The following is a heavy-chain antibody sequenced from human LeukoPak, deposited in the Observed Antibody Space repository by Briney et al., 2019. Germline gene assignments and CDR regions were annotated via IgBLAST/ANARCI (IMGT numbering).Heavy chain of an antibody. CDR3: ANERSYRYNRADY. J-gene: IGHJ4*02. Sequence: GGSLRLSCAASGFTFSSYWMSWVRQAPGKGLEWVANIKQDGSEKYYVDSVKGRFTISRDNAKNSLYLQMNSLRAEDTAVYYCANERSYRYNRADYWGQGTLVTVSS. V-gene: IGHV3-7*03. D-gene: IGHD3-16*02. CDR1: GFTFSSYW. CDR2: IKQDGSEK.